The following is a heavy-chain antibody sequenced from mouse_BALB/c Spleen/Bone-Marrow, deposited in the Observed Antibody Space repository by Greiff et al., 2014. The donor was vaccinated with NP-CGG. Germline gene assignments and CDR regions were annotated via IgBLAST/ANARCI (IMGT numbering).Heavy chain of an antibody. CDR2: IYPGNVNT. J-gene: IGHJ4*01. V-gene: IGHV1S56*01. CDR1: GYTFTSYY. CDR3: AREGNPYAMDY. Sequence: VQLVESGPELVKPGASVRISCKASGYTFTSYYIHWVKQRPGQGLEWIGWIYPGNVNTKYNEKFKGKATLTADKSSSTAYMQPSSLTSEDSAVYFCAREGNPYAMDYWGQGTSVTVSS. D-gene: IGHD2-1*01.